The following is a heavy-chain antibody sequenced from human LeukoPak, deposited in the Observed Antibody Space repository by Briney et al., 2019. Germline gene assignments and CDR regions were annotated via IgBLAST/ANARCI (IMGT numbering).Heavy chain of an antibody. CDR2: ISSSGSTI. V-gene: IGHV3-48*03. CDR1: GFTFSSYE. J-gene: IGHJ4*02. CDR3: AREFSLYCGGDCYSDY. Sequence: GGSLRLSCAASGFTFSSYEMNWVRQAPGKGLEWVSYISSSGSTIYYADSVKGRFTISRDNAKNSLYLQMNSLRAEDTAVYYCAREFSLYCGGDCYSDYWGQGTLVTVPS. D-gene: IGHD2-21*02.